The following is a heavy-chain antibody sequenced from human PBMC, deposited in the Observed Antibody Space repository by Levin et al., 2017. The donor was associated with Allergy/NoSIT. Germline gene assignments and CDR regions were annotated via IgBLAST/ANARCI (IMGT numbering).Heavy chain of an antibody. CDR2: IIPIFGTA. Sequence: ASVKVSCKASGGTFSSYAISWVRQAPGQGLEWMGGIIPIFGTANYAQKFQGRVTITADESTSTAYMELSSLRSEDTAVYYCARGYDSSGYYPPWDYWGQGTLVTVSS. V-gene: IGHV1-69*13. D-gene: IGHD3-22*01. J-gene: IGHJ4*02. CDR1: GGTFSSYA. CDR3: ARGYDSSGYYPPWDY.